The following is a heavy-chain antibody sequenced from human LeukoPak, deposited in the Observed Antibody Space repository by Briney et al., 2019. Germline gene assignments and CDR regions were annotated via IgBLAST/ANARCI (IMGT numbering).Heavy chain of an antibody. CDR1: GFTFSSYS. D-gene: IGHD4-17*01. J-gene: IGHJ5*02. CDR2: ISSSSSII. CDR3: ARARTAQYNWFDP. Sequence: GGSLRLSCAASGFTFSSYSMNWVRQAPGKGLEWVLYISSSSSIIYYADSVKGRFTISRDNAKNSLYLQMNSLRAEDTAVYYCARARTAQYNWFDPWGQGTLVTVSS. V-gene: IGHV3-48*01.